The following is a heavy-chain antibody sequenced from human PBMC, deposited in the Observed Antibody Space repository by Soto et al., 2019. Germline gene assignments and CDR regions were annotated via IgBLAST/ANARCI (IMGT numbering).Heavy chain of an antibody. Sequence: EVQLVESGGGLVQPGGSLRLSCAASEFSFSSYEMNWVRQAPGKGLEWVSYITSSGDTIYYADSVKGRFTISRDNAKNSLSLLLTSLRAEDTAVYYCAREPSQTLFDYWGRGTLVTVSS. CDR2: ITSSGDTI. CDR1: EFSFSSYE. V-gene: IGHV3-48*03. CDR3: AREPSQTLFDY. J-gene: IGHJ4*02.